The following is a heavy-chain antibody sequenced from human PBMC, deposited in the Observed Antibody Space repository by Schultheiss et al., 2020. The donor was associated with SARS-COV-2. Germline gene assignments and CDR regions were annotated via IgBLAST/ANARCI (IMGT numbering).Heavy chain of an antibody. V-gene: IGHV4-61*08. CDR3: ARLWGSGYYYY. Sequence: SETLSLTCTVSGGSISSADNHWTWIRQPPGKGLEWIGEINHSGSTNYNPSLKSRVTISVDTSKNQFSLKLSSVTAADTAVYYCARLWGSGYYYYWGQGTLVTVSS. J-gene: IGHJ4*02. CDR2: INHSGST. CDR1: GGSISSADNH. D-gene: IGHD3-22*01.